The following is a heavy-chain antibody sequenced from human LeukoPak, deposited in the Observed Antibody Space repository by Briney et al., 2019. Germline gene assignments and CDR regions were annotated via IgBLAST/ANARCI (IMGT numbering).Heavy chain of an antibody. CDR2: ISGDGGIT. CDR1: GFTLDDYA. CDR3: IKGADPLTWRMMTVAGTRFDY. V-gene: IGHV3-43*02. J-gene: IGHJ4*02. Sequence: GGSLRLSCTASGFTLDDYAMHWVRQAPGKGLDWVSLISGDGGITYYAGSVKGRFTISRDNSKNSLYLQMNSLRTEDTALYYCIKGADPLTWRMMTVAGTRFDYWGQGTLVTVSS. D-gene: IGHD6-19*01.